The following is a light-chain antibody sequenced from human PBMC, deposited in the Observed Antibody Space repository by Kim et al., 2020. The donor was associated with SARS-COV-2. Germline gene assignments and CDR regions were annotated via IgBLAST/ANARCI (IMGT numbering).Light chain of an antibody. J-gene: IGLJ3*02. CDR1: SLRSYY. Sequence: SSELTQDPAVYAALGQTVRITCQGDSLRSYYASWYQQKPGQAPVLVIYANNNRPSGIPDRFSGSSSGHTASLTITGAQAEDVADYYCNSRASSCNYLVFG. V-gene: IGLV3-19*01. CDR3: NSRASSCNYLV. CDR2: ANN.